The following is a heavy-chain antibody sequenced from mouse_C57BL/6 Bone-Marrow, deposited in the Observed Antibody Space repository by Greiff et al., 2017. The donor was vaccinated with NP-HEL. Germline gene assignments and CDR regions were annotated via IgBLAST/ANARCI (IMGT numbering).Heavy chain of an antibody. J-gene: IGHJ3*01. Sequence: EVHLVESGGDLVKPGGSLKLSCAASGFTFSSYGMSWVRQTPDKRLEWVATISSGGSYTYYPDSVKGRFTISRDNAKNTLYLQMSSLKSEDTAMYYCARLRIAYWGQGTLVTVSA. V-gene: IGHV5-6*01. CDR3: ARLRIAY. CDR2: ISSGGSYT. CDR1: GFTFSSYG.